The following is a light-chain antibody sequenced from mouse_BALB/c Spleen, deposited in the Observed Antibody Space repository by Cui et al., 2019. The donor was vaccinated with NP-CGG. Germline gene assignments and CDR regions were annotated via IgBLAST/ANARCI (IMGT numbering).Light chain of an antibody. CDR2: GTN. Sequence: QPVLPQEPALTTSPGETVTLTCRSSIGAVTTSNYANWVQEKPDHLFTGLIGGTNNRAPGVPARFSGSLIGDKAALTITGAQTEDEAIYFCALWYSNHWVFGGGTKLTVL. CDR3: ALWYSNHWV. CDR1: IGAVTTSNY. J-gene: IGLJ1*01. V-gene: IGLV1*01.